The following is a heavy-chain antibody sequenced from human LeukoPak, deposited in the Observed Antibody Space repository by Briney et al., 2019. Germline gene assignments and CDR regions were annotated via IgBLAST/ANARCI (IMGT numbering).Heavy chain of an antibody. CDR2: IYYSGST. CDR3: ARDSGSGWFDP. D-gene: IGHD1-26*01. J-gene: IGHJ5*02. V-gene: IGHV4-39*07. CDR1: GGSIGTYY. Sequence: SETLSLTCTVSGGSIGTYYWGCIRQHPGKGLEGIGSIYYSGSTYYNPSLKSRVTISVDTSKNQFSLKLSSVTAADTAVYCCARDSGSGWFDPWGQGTLVTVSS.